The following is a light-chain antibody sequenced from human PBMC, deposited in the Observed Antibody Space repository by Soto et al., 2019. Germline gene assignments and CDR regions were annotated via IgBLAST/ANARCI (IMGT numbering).Light chain of an antibody. V-gene: IGKV3-20*01. CDR3: QQYGSSPIT. Sequence: EIVLTQSPGTLSLSPGERATLSCRASQSVSSIYLAWYQQKPGQAPRLLIYGASSRATGIPDRFMGIGSGTDFTLTISRLEPEDCAVYYFQQYGSSPITFGQGTRLEIK. CDR2: GAS. J-gene: IGKJ5*01. CDR1: QSVSSIY.